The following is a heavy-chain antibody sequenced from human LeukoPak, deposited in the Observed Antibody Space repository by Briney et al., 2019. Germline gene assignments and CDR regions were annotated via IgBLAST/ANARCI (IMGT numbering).Heavy chain of an antibody. CDR2: INSDGSST. J-gene: IGHJ4*02. CDR1: GFTFSSYW. CDR3: ARVSYGDYYDY. D-gene: IGHD4-17*01. Sequence: RSGGSLRLSCAASGFTFSSYWMHWVRHAPGKGLVWVSRINSDGSSTSYADSVKGRFTISRDNAKNTLYLQMNSLRAEDTAVYYCARVSYGDYYDYWGQGTLVTVSS. V-gene: IGHV3-74*01.